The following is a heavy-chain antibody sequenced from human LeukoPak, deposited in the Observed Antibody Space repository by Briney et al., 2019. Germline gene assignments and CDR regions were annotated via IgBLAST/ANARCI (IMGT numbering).Heavy chain of an antibody. Sequence: GWSLRLSCAASGFTFSSYGMHWVRQAPGKGLEWVAVIRYDGSNKYYADSVKGRFTISRDNSKNTLYLQMNSLRAEDTAVYYCARDLMYYFDYWGQGTLVTVSS. V-gene: IGHV3-33*01. J-gene: IGHJ4*02. CDR2: IRYDGSNK. D-gene: IGHD3-10*02. CDR1: GFTFSSYG. CDR3: ARDLMYYFDY.